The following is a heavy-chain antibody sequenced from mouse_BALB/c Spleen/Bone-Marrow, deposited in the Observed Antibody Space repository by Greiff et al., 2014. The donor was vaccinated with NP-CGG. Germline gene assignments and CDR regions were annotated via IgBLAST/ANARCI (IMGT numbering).Heavy chain of an antibody. J-gene: IGHJ3*01. CDR3: ARAYGNYVAWFAY. Sequence: VQLQQSGPGLVQPSQSLSITCTVSGFSLTSYGVHWVRQSPGKGLEWLGVIWSSGSTDYNAAFISRLSISKDNSKSQVFFKMNSLQANDTAIYYCARAYGNYVAWFAYWGQGTLVTVSA. CDR2: IWSSGST. D-gene: IGHD2-10*02. CDR1: GFSLTSYG. V-gene: IGHV2-2*02.